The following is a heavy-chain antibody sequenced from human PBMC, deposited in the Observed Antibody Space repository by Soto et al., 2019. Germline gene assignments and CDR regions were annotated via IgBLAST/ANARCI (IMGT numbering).Heavy chain of an antibody. J-gene: IGHJ4*02. CDR1: GYTFTSYG. CDR3: VKDRDLSGRLSGY. Sequence: QVKLVQSGAEVKKPGPSVKVSCKAFGYTFTSYGITWVRQAPGQGLEWMGWISTSHGYTSYAQKVQGRVTMTRDTATSTAYMELRSLRSDDTAVYYCVKDRDLSGRLSGYWGQGSLVTVSS. CDR2: ISTSHGYT. V-gene: IGHV1-18*01. D-gene: IGHD1-26*01.